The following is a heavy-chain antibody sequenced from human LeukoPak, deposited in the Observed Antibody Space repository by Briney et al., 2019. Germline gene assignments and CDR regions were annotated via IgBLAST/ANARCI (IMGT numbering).Heavy chain of an antibody. CDR1: GFTVSSNY. CDR3: ARAPPMVGPDY. J-gene: IGHJ4*02. CDR2: ICSGGST. Sequence: GGSLRLSCAASGFTVSSNYMSWVRQAPGKGLEWVSVICSGGSTYYADSVKGRFTISRDNSKNTLYLQMNSLRAEDTAVYYCARAPPMVGPDYWGQGTLVTVSS. D-gene: IGHD2-8*01. V-gene: IGHV3-66*01.